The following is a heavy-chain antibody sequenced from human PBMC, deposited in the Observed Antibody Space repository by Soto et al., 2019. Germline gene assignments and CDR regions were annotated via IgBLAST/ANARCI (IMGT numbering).Heavy chain of an antibody. CDR3: ATLTKYDIFGGCYPW. Sequence: EVQLVESGGGLVQPGGSLRLSCAASGFTVNSNYMSWVRQAPGKGLEWVSVIYSDGSTYYADSVKGRFIISRDNSNNTLYCQMNSLRAEDTAVYYCATLTKYDIFGGCYPWWGQGTRVTVSS. V-gene: IGHV3-66*01. J-gene: IGHJ4*02. CDR1: GFTVNSNY. D-gene: IGHD3-9*01. CDR2: IYSDGST.